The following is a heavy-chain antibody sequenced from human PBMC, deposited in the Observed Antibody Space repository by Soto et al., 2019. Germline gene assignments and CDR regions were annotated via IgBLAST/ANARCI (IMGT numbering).Heavy chain of an antibody. CDR1: GGTFSSYT. CDR3: ASFSSTGPQRDY. D-gene: IGHD2-2*01. V-gene: IGHV1-69*02. J-gene: IGHJ4*02. CDR2: IIPILGIA. Sequence: QVQLVQSGAEVKKPGSSVKVSCKASGGTFSSYTISWVRQAPGQGLEWMGRIIPILGIANYAQKFQGRVTITADKSTSTAYMELSSLRSEDTAVYYCASFSSTGPQRDYWGQGTLVTVSS.